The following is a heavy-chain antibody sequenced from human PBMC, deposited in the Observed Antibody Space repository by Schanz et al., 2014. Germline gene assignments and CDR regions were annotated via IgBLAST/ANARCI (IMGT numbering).Heavy chain of an antibody. D-gene: IGHD3-10*01. CDR1: GFTFSSHW. J-gene: IGHJ4*02. CDR3: AKYRGYYRVSGSYRELEY. V-gene: IGHV3-74*02. Sequence: EVQLVESGGDLVQPGGSLRLSCAASGFTFSSHWMHWVRQDPGKGLVWVARINSVGSNTDYADSVKGRFTISRDNSKNTLYLQMNSLRPEDTAVYYCAKYRGYYRVSGSYRELEYWGQGTLVTVSS. CDR2: INSVGSNT.